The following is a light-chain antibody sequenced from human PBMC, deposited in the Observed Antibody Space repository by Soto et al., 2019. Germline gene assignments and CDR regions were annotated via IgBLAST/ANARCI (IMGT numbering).Light chain of an antibody. Sequence: AALSVSPGEMATLSFGASQSVSSNLGWYQQRPVQAPRLLIYDASTRATGIPARFSGSGSGTEFTLTISSLQSEDFAVYFCQEYTKCPPWTFGQGTKLDIK. CDR3: QEYTKCPPWT. J-gene: IGKJ1*01. V-gene: IGKV3-15*01. CDR2: DAS. CDR1: QSVSSN.